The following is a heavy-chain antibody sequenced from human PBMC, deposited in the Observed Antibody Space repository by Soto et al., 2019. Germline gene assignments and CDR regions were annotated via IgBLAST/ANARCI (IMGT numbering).Heavy chain of an antibody. Sequence: VQLVESGGGLVQPGGSLRLSCAASGFTFSSYSMNWVRQAPGKGLEWVSYISSSSSTRYYADSLKGRFTISRDNAKNSLYLQMNSLRDEDTAVYYCARGFTTVTTSGNYWGQGTLVTVSS. J-gene: IGHJ4*02. D-gene: IGHD4-17*01. CDR1: GFTFSSYS. CDR2: ISSSSSTR. V-gene: IGHV3-48*02. CDR3: ARGFTTVTTSGNY.